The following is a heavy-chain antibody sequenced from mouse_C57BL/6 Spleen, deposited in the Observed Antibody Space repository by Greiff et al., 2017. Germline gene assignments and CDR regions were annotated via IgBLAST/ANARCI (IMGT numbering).Heavy chain of an antibody. Sequence: EVKVVESGPELVKPGASVKISCKASGYSFTDYNMNWVKQSNGKSLEWIGVINPNYGTTSYNQKFKGKATLTVDQSSSTAYMQLNSLTSEDSAVYYCARAHYYGSSYENAMDYWGQGTSVTVSS. V-gene: IGHV1-39*01. J-gene: IGHJ4*01. D-gene: IGHD1-1*01. CDR1: GYSFTDYN. CDR3: ARAHYYGSSYENAMDY. CDR2: INPNYGTT.